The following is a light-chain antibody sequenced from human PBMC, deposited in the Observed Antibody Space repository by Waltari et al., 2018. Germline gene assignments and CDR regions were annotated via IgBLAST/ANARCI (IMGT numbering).Light chain of an antibody. CDR1: QSISSW. Sequence: DIQMTQSPSTVSASVGDRDTITCRASQSISSWLAWYQQKPGKAPKLLIYKASSLESGVPSRFSGSGSGTEFTLTISSLQPDDFATYYCQQYNSYSRTFGQGTEVEIK. CDR3: QQYNSYSRT. CDR2: KAS. J-gene: IGKJ1*01. V-gene: IGKV1-5*03.